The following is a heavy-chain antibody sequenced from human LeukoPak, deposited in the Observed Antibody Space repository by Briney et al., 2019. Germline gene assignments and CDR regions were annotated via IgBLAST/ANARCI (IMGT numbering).Heavy chain of an antibody. V-gene: IGHV4-34*01. CDR2: INHSGST. D-gene: IGHD3-10*01. Sequence: SETLSLTCAVDGGSFSGYYWSWIRQPPGKGLEWIGEINHSGSTKYNPSLKRRVTISVDTSKNQFSLKLSSVTAADTAVYYCARGPYYGSGSFDYWGQGTLVTVPS. CDR3: ARGPYYGSGSFDY. J-gene: IGHJ4*02. CDR1: GGSFSGYY.